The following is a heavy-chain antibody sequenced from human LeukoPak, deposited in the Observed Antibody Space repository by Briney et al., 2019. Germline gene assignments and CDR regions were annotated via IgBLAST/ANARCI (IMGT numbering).Heavy chain of an antibody. J-gene: IGHJ4*02. CDR2: IYYSGST. CDR1: GGSISSGGYY. Sequence: PSETLSLTCTVSGGSISSGGYYWSWIRQHPGKGLAWIGYIYYSGSTYYNPSLKSRVTISVDTSKNQFSLKLSSVTAADTAVYYRARGFYDSSGYYLGLLDYWGQGTLVTVSS. D-gene: IGHD3-22*01. V-gene: IGHV4-31*03. CDR3: ARGFYDSSGYYLGLLDY.